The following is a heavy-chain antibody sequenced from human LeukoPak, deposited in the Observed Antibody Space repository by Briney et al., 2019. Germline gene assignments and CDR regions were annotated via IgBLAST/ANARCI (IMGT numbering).Heavy chain of an antibody. CDR3: ARGRVVRYFDWFPIAPFDY. CDR2: ISAYNGNT. V-gene: IGHV1-18*01. J-gene: IGHJ4*02. CDR1: GYTFTSYG. D-gene: IGHD3-9*01. Sequence: ASVKVSCKASGYTFTSYGISWVRQAPGQGLEWMGWISAYNGNTNYAQKLQGRVTMTTDTSTSTAYMELRSLRSGDTAVYYCARGRVVRYFDWFPIAPFDYWGQGTLVTVSS.